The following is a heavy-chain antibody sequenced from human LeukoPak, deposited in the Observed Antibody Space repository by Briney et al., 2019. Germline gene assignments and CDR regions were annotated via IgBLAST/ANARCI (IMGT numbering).Heavy chain of an antibody. D-gene: IGHD6-13*01. J-gene: IGHJ4*02. CDR3: TRYTAAAGSPFDY. V-gene: IGHV3-73*01. CDR1: GFTFSGSP. CDR2: IRSKANSYAI. Sequence: GGSLRLSCVASGFTFSGSPMHWVRQASGKGLEWVGRIRSKANSYAIAYAASVKGRLTISRDDSKNTAYLQMNSVKHEDTAVYCCTRYTAAAGSPFDYWGQGTLVTVSS.